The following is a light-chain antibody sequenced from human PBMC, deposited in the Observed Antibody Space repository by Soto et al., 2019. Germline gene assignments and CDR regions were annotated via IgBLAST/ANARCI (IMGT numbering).Light chain of an antibody. V-gene: IGLV2-8*01. CDR3: KSYAGSNTYV. J-gene: IGLJ7*01. CDR1: KKDIGVYDF. CDR2: EVV. Sequence: QSALTQPPSASGSPGQSVTISCTGTKKDIGVYDFVSWYQHHPGKAPRLIIYEVVQRPSGVPDRFSGSKSGNTASLTVSGLQAADEADYFCKSYAGSNTYVFGSGTQLTVL.